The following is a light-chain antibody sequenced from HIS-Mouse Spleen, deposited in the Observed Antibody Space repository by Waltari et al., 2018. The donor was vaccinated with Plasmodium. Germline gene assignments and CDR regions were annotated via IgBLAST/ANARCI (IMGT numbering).Light chain of an antibody. Sequence: QAVLTQPSSLSASPGASASLTCTLRSGLNVGTYRLYWYQQQPGSPPQYLLRYKSDSDKQQGSGVPSRFSGSKDASANAGILLISGLQSEDEADYYCMIWHSSAWVFGGGTKLTVL. CDR2: YKSDSDK. J-gene: IGLJ3*02. V-gene: IGLV5-45*03. CDR3: MIWHSSAWV. CDR1: SGLNVGTYR.